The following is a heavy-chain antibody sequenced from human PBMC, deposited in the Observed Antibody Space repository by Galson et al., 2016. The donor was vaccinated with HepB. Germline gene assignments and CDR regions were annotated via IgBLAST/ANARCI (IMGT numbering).Heavy chain of an antibody. J-gene: IGHJ4*02. CDR3: ALGQGFLADS. CDR2: IKQDGSAK. V-gene: IGHV3-7*05. CDR1: GFPFSSDW. Sequence: FLRLSCAASGFPFSSDWMNWVRQAAGKGLEWVANIKQDGSAKYYVDSLKGRFTISRDDAKNSLYLQMSSLRPEDTAVYYCALGQGFLADSWGQGTLVTVSS.